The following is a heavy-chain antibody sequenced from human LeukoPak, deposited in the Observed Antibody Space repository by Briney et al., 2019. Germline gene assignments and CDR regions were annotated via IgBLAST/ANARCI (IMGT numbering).Heavy chain of an antibody. CDR1: GFPFSSYW. D-gene: IGHD3-10*01. CDR2: IWYDGSNK. Sequence: PGGSLRLSCVASGFPFSSYWMTWVRQAPGKGLEWVAVIWYDGSNKYYADSVKGRFTISRDNSKNTLYLQMNSLRAEDTAVYYCAKDVGSGSYHQLGAFDIWGQGTMVTVSS. CDR3: AKDVGSGSYHQLGAFDI. V-gene: IGHV3-33*06. J-gene: IGHJ3*02.